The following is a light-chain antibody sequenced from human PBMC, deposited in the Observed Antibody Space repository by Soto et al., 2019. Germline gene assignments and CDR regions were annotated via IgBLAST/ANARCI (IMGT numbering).Light chain of an antibody. CDR1: QSISRN. V-gene: IGKV3-15*01. CDR2: DAS. J-gene: IGKJ2*01. CDR3: QQYNNWAYT. Sequence: EIVMTQSPATLSVSPGERATLSCGASQSISRNLAWYQQKPGQGPRLLIYDASTRATGIPARFSGSGSGTEFTLTISSLQSEDFAVYYCQQYNNWAYTFGQGTKLEIK.